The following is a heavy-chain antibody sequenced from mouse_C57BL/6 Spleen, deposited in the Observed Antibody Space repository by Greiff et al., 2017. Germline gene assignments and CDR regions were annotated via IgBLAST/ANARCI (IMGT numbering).Heavy chain of an antibody. CDR3: ARGDSSGSTFDY. CDR2: IDPSDSYT. Sequence: VQLQQPGAELVMPGASVKLSCKASGYTFTSYWMHWVKQRPGQGLEWIGEIDPSDSYTNYNQKFKGKSTLTVDKSSSTAYMQLSSLTSEDSAVYYCARGDSSGSTFDYWGQGTTLTVSS. J-gene: IGHJ2*01. D-gene: IGHD3-2*02. V-gene: IGHV1-69*01. CDR1: GYTFTSYW.